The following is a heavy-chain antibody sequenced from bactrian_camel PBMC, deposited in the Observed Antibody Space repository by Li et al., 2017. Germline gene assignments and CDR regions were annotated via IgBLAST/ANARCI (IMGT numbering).Heavy chain of an antibody. D-gene: IGHD6*01. CDR2: ADSRGTA. CDR1: GNTNADYC. J-gene: IGHJ4*01. V-gene: IGHV3S53*01. Sequence: VQLVESGGGSVQAGGSLKLSCEFSGNTNADYCMGWYRQAPGKEKEGVAVADSRGTASYTETAKGRFTISKDNARNILYLQMNSLKPEDTAMYYCAADPALGSWCDGGECEYNYWGQGTQVTVS. CDR3: AADPALGSWCDGGECEYNY.